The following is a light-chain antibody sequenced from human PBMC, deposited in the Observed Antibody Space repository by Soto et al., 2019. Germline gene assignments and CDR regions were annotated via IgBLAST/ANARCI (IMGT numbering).Light chain of an antibody. CDR3: QSYDSSLREV. CDR1: SSNIGAGYD. CDR2: GNS. J-gene: IGLJ1*01. Sequence: VLTQPPSVSGAPGQRVTISCTGSSSNIGAGYDVHWYQQLPGTAPKLLIYGNSNRPSGVPDRFSGSKSGTSASLAITGLQAEDEADYYCQSYDSSLREVFGTGTKVTVL. V-gene: IGLV1-40*01.